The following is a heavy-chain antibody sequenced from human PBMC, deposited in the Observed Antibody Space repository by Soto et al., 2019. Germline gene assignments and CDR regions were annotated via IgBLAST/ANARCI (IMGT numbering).Heavy chain of an antibody. CDR2: ISNDGSNK. CDR1: GFTFNNYG. D-gene: IGHD2-15*01. Sequence: GGSLRLSCAASGFTFNNYGMNWVRQAPGRGLEWVAIISNDGSNKYYIESVRGRFTISRDNSKNMLFLQMNSLRVEDTAVYFCTKDGRFDSDGSLYYYYYGMDVWGQGTTVTVSS. J-gene: IGHJ6*02. CDR3: TKDGRFDSDGSLYYYYYGMDV. V-gene: IGHV3-30*18.